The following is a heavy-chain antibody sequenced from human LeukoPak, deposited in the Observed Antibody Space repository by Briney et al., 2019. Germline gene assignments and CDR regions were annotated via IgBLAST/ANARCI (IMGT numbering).Heavy chain of an antibody. CDR2: INPNSGGT. Sequence: ASVKVSCKACGYTLTDYYMHWVRQAPGQGLEWMGRINPNSGGTNYAQKFQGRVTMTRDTSISTVYMELSRLRSDDTAVYYCARDAPRRSDCSSTSCYWRNWFDPWGQGTLVTVSS. D-gene: IGHD2-2*01. CDR3: ARDAPRRSDCSSTSCYWRNWFDP. J-gene: IGHJ5*02. CDR1: GYTLTDYY. V-gene: IGHV1-2*06.